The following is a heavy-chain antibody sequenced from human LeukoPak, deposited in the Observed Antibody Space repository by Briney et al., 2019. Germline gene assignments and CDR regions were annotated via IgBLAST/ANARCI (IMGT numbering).Heavy chain of an antibody. CDR2: ISSSSSYT. CDR3: ARDTMTTVTRYYYYYGMDV. D-gene: IGHD4-17*01. V-gene: IGHV3-21*04. J-gene: IGHJ6*02. CDR1: GFTFSSYS. Sequence: GGSLRLSCAASGFTFSSYSMNWVRQAPGKGLEWVSSISSSSSYTYYADSVKGRFTISRDNAKNSLYLQMSSLSAEDTAVYYCARDTMTTVTRYYYYYGMDVWGQGTTVTVSS.